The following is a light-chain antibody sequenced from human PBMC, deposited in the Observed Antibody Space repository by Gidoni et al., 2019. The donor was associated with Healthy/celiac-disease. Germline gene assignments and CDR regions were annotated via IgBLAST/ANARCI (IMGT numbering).Light chain of an antibody. CDR3: QKYNSATWT. J-gene: IGKJ1*01. V-gene: IGKV1-27*01. CDR2: AES. Sequence: DIQMTQSPSSLPASVGDRVTITCRASQGISNYLSWYQQIPGKGHKLLIYAESTLQSGVPSRVSGSGTETDFTLTIRSLQPEDVETYYCQKYNSATWTFGQGTKVEIK. CDR1: QGISNY.